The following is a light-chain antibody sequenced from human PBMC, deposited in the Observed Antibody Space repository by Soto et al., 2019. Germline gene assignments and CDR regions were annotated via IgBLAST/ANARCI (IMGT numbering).Light chain of an antibody. CDR1: SSDIGDYNY. CDR2: EVT. J-gene: IGLJ1*01. V-gene: IGLV2-14*01. Sequence: QSALTQPASVSGSPGQSITISCTGTSSDIGDYNYVSWYQQHPGKAPKLTIYEVTNRPSGVSNRFSGSKSGNTASLTISGLQAEDEADYYCNSYTSTSTYVFGTGTKVTVL. CDR3: NSYTSTSTYV.